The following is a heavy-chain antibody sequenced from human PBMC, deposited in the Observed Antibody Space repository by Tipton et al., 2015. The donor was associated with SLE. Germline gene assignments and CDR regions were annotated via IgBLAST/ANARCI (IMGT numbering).Heavy chain of an antibody. CDR3: ASSHVYYFDY. CDR1: GGSISSGGYY. J-gene: IGHJ4*02. CDR2: IYYSGST. V-gene: IGHV4-31*03. Sequence: TLSLTCTVSGGSISSGGYYXXWIRQHPEKGLEWIGYIYYSGSTYYNPSLKSRLSISVDTSKNQFSLKLSSVTAADTAVYYCASSHVYYFDYWGQGTLVTVSS.